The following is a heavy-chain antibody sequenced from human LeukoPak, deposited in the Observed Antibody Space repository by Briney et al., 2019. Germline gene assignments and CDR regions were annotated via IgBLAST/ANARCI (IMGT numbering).Heavy chain of an antibody. CDR2: IYYSGST. J-gene: IGHJ6*03. CDR1: VGSTSSSSSY. Sequence: PSETPSLTSTVPVGSTSSSSSYWGWIRHPPGKGLEWLRRIYYSGSTYSNPSLKSRATMSVATSKNQFSLKLRSVTAADTALINCVREGAPGGEYYYESSGYYYYYFYYMDVWGKKTTVTASS. D-gene: IGHD3-22*01. CDR3: VREGAPGGEYYYESSGYYYYYFYYMDV. V-gene: IGHV4-39*07.